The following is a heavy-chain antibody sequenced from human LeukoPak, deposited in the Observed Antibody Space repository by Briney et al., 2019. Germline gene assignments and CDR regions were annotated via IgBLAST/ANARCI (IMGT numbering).Heavy chain of an antibody. CDR2: ISPTTNYI. Sequence: GGSLRLSCAASGFTFSAYSMNWVRQAPGKGLEWVSSISPTTNYIRSADSVKGRFAISRDNAKDSLYLQMNSLRADDTAVYYCARDRGGVGGNWLDPWGRGTLVTVSS. J-gene: IGHJ5*02. V-gene: IGHV3-21*01. CDR1: GFTFSAYS. D-gene: IGHD2-8*02. CDR3: ARDRGGVGGNWLDP.